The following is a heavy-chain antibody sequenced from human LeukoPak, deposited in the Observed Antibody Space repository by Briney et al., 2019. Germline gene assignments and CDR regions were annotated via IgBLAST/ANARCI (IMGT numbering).Heavy chain of an antibody. CDR2: IYYRGSI. V-gene: IGHV4-39*01. Sequence: SETLSLTCTVSGDSISSYSHYWGWVRQPPGKGLEWIGNIYYRGSIAYNPSLRSRVTMSIDTSNNQFSLRLSSVTAADTAVFYCASLSNTGSFDFDSWGQGILVTVSS. D-gene: IGHD1-26*01. J-gene: IGHJ4*02. CDR3: ASLSNTGSFDFDS. CDR1: GDSISSYSHY.